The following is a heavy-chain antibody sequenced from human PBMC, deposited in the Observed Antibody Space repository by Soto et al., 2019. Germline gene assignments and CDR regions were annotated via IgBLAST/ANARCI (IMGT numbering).Heavy chain of an antibody. D-gene: IGHD6-19*01. J-gene: IGHJ6*02. CDR1: GGTFSSHA. V-gene: IGHV1-69*13. CDR2: IIPIFGTA. Sequence: SVKVSCKDSGGTFSSHAISWVRQAPGQGLEWMGGIIPIFGTANYAQKFQGRVTITADESTSTAYMELSSLRSEDTAVYYCARDGGYSSGWNYGMDVWGQGTTVTVSS. CDR3: ARDGGYSSGWNYGMDV.